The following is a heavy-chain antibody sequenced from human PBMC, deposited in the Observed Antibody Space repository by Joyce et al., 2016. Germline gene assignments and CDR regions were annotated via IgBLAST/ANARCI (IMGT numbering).Heavy chain of an antibody. Sequence: EVHLEESGGSWVQPGGSLRLSCLTSGFTFNSYSMNWVRQAPGKGLEGISKITSIGSHKYYADSVKGRFTISRDHAKNTVYLQMNSLRVEDTAVYYCARQVDFGDYVWGYFHHWGQGTLVTVSS. J-gene: IGHJ1*01. D-gene: IGHD4-17*01. CDR3: ARQVDFGDYVWGYFHH. V-gene: IGHV3-48*04. CDR2: ITSIGSHK. CDR1: GFTFNSYS.